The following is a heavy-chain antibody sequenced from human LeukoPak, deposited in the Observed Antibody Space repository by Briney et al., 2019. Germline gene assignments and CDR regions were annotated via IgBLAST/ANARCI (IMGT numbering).Heavy chain of an antibody. CDR1: GYSISSGYY. CDR3: AIGPSGFLDY. J-gene: IGHJ4*02. D-gene: IGHD6-19*01. V-gene: IGHV4-38-2*02. Sequence: PSETLSLTCTVSGYSISSGYYWGWIRQPPGKGLEWIGSIYHSGSTYYNPSLKSRVTISVDTSKNQFSLKLSSVTAADTAVYYCAIGPSGFLDYRGQGTLVTVSS. CDR2: IYHSGST.